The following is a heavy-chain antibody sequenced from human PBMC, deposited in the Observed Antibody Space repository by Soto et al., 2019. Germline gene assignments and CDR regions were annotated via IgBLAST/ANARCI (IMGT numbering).Heavy chain of an antibody. D-gene: IGHD3-16*01. CDR3: ARGKRSYVSYVEY. CDR1: GYSFPDYS. CDR2: VTVYNGHT. Sequence: QVQLVQSGPEVKKPGASVRVSCKTSGYSFPDYSINWVRQAPGQGLEWLGWVTVYNGHTNYAPSLQGRVTITTDSATSTVYMELTTVRSDDTAVYYCARGKRSYVSYVEYWGQGTPVTVSS. J-gene: IGHJ4*02. V-gene: IGHV1-18*01.